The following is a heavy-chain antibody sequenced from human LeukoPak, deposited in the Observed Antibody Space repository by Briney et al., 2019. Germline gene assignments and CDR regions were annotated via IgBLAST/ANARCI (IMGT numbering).Heavy chain of an antibody. CDR3: ARYVWGSYRSEATFDY. V-gene: IGHV1-3*01. CDR1: GYTFTDYA. J-gene: IGHJ4*02. D-gene: IGHD3-16*02. Sequence: ASVKVSCKASGYTFTDYAVNWMRHAPGERLEWMGWVNAGNGNTKYSQKFQGRVTVTRDRSASTAYMELSSLRSEDTAVYYCARYVWGSYRSEATFDYWGQGTLVTVSS. CDR2: VNAGNGNT.